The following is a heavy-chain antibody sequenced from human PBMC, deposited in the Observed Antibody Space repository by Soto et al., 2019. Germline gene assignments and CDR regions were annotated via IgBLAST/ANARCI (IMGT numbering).Heavy chain of an antibody. D-gene: IGHD3-16*01. CDR1: GFTFDDNA. J-gene: IGHJ4*02. CDR2: INWKSGK. Sequence: PGGSLRLSCAVSGFTFDDNAMHWVRQAPEKGLEWVSGINWKSGKGYADSVKGRFTISRDNAENSLYLQMNSLRAEDTALYYCAISQDRGGRTTFIYWGQGTQVTVSS. CDR3: AISQDRGGRTTFIY. V-gene: IGHV3-9*01.